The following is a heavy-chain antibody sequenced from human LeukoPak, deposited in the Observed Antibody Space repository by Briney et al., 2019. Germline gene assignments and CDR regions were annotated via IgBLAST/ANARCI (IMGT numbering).Heavy chain of an antibody. CDR3: ARAANDIVVVPSGY. CDR2: ISSSSSYI. J-gene: IGHJ4*02. CDR1: GFTFSSYS. D-gene: IGHD2-2*01. V-gene: IGHV3-21*01. Sequence: GGSLRLSCAASGFTFSSYSMNWVRQATGKGLEWVSSISSSSSYIYYADSVKGRFTISRDNAKNSLYLQMNSLRAEDTAVYYCARAANDIVVVPSGYWGQGTLVTVSS.